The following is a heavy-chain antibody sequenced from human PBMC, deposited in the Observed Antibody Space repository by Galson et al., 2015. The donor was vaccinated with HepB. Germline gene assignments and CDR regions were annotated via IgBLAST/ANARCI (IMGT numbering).Heavy chain of an antibody. Sequence: SLRLSCAASGFTFNWYWMHWVRQAPGKGLVWVARINSDGSGTTYADAVKGRFTISRDNAKNTLSLEMNSLRADDTAMYYCVSDNPGSWFYSFDFWGQGTMVSVSS. CDR2: INSDGSGT. CDR3: VSDNPGSWFYSFDF. J-gene: IGHJ3*01. D-gene: IGHD6-13*01. CDR1: GFTFNWYW. V-gene: IGHV3-74*01.